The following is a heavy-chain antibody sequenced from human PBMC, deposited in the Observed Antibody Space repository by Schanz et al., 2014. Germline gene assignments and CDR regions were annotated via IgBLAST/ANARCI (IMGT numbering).Heavy chain of an antibody. V-gene: IGHV1-8*01. J-gene: IGHJ4*02. CDR3: ARDGVDAAAGGNY. Sequence: QVQLIQSGAEVKKPGASVKVSCTASGYTFTSYDINWVRQAIGQGPEWMGWMQPDSGKTHYAEKFQGRVAMTRDVSISTAYMELSSLASEDTAVYYCARDGVDAAAGGNYWGQGTLVTVSS. D-gene: IGHD6-13*01. CDR1: GYTFTSYD. CDR2: MQPDSGKT.